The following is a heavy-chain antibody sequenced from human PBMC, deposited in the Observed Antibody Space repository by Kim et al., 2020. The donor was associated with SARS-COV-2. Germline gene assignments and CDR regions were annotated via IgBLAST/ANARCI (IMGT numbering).Heavy chain of an antibody. V-gene: IGHV3-15*01. CDR3: TTVPPSGGDWLEGDY. D-gene: IGHD2-21*02. J-gene: IGHJ4*02. Sequence: GGSLRLSCAASGFTFSNAWMSWVRQAPGKGLEWVGRIKSKTDGGTTDYAAPVKGRFTISRDDSKNTLYLQMNSLKTEDTAVYYCTTVPPSGGDWLEGDYWGQGTLVTVSS. CDR2: IKSKTDGGTT. CDR1: GFTFSNAW.